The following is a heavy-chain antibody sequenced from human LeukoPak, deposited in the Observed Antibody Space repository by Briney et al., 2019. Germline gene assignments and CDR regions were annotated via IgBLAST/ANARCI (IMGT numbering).Heavy chain of an antibody. CDR2: IYYSGST. CDR1: GGSISSYY. Sequence: PSETLSLTCTVSGGSISSYYWSWIRQPPGKGLEWIGYIYYSGSTNYNPSLKSRVTISVDTSKNQFSLKLSSVTAADTAVYYCAGSVLRCFDAFDIWGQGTMVTVSS. CDR3: AGSVLRCFDAFDI. J-gene: IGHJ3*02. D-gene: IGHD3-3*01. V-gene: IGHV4-59*01.